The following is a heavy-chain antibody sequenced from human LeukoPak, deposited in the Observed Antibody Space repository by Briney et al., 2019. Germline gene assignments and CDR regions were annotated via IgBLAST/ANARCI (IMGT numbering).Heavy chain of an antibody. J-gene: IGHJ3*01. V-gene: IGHV3-7*01. CDR1: GFTFNTYW. Sequence: GSLRLSCVASGFTFNTYWMSWVRQAPGKGLEWVANINHYGSGKYYVDSVKGRLTISRDNAKNSLYLQMNSLRVEDTAVYYCASDPFNIAAHDAFNFWGQGTAVTVSS. CDR3: ASDPFNIAAHDAFNF. CDR2: INHYGSGK. D-gene: IGHD2-21*01.